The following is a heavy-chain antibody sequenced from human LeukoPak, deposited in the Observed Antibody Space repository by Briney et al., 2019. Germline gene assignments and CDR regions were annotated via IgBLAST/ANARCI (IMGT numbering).Heavy chain of an antibody. CDR2: IYYTGHT. CDR3: ARGAGWYQF. V-gene: IGHV4-59*01. J-gene: IGHJ4*02. CDR1: GGSINSFY. D-gene: IGHD6-19*01. Sequence: SETLSLTCTLSGGSINSFYWSWIRQPPGKGLEWIGYIYYTGHTNYNSSLKSRVTISVDTSKNQFSLRLSSVTAADTAVYYCARGAGWYQFWGQGTLVTVSS.